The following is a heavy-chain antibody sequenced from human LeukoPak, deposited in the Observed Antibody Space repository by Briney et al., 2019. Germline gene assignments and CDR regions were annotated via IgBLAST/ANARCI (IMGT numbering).Heavy chain of an antibody. J-gene: IGHJ4*02. D-gene: IGHD2-15*01. Sequence: SQTLSLLCTVSGDLISRGGYSCSWIPQHPGTGLEWNGYIYYCGTIYYNPSLKSRVTISVDTSKNQFSLKLNSVTAADTAVYYCARESGVAAAAPRFDYWGQGTLVTVSS. CDR2: IYYCGTI. V-gene: IGHV4-31*03. CDR3: ARESGVAAAAPRFDY. CDR1: GDLISRGGYS.